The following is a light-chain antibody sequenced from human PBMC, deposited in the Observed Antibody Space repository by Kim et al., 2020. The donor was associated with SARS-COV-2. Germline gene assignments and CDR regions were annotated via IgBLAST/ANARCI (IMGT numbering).Light chain of an antibody. CDR3: GAAHGSGSNFV. J-gene: IGLJ2*01. CDR1: SDYNYDK. CDR2: VGTGGIVG. V-gene: IGLV9-49*03. Sequence: QPVLTQPPSASASLGASVTLTCTLNSDYNYDKVDWYQQSPGQGPRFVMRVGTGGIVGSKGDDIPDRFSVLGSGLNRYLTIENIQEEDESDYHCGAAHGSGSNFVFGGGTKLTVL.